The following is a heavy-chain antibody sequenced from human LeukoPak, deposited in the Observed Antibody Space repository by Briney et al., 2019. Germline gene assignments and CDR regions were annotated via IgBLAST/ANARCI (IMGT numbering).Heavy chain of an antibody. V-gene: IGHV4-39*01. CDR2: IYYSGST. D-gene: IGHD3-22*01. CDR3: ARLQYYYDSNGYYSLYYFDY. CDR1: GDSISSSSYY. J-gene: IGHJ4*02. Sequence: PSETLSLTCTVSGDSISSSSYYWGWIRQPPGKGLEWIGNIYYSGSTYYTPSLRSRLTISLDTSKNQFSLTLSSVTAADTAVYYCARLQYYYDSNGYYSLYYFDYWGQGTVVTVSS.